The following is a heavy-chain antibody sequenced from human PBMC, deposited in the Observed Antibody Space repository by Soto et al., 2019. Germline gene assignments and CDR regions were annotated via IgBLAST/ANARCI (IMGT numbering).Heavy chain of an antibody. Sequence: ASVKVSCKASGYTFPSYDINWVRQAPGQGLEWMGGIIPIFGTANYAQKFQGRVTITADESTSTAYMELSSLRSEDTAVYYCARDYRDGYNSYNWFDPWGQGTLVTVSS. J-gene: IGHJ5*02. CDR3: ARDYRDGYNSYNWFDP. CDR1: GYTFPSYD. D-gene: IGHD5-12*01. CDR2: IIPIFGTA. V-gene: IGHV1-69*13.